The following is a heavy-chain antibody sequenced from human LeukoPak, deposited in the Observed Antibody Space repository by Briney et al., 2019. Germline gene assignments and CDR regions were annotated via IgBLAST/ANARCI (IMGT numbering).Heavy chain of an antibody. V-gene: IGHV3-64D*09. CDR2: ISSNGGST. CDR3: VGVRWFGGSNWFDP. Sequence: GGSLRLSCSASGFTFSMSAVHWVRQGPGKGLQYVSAISSNGGSTYYADSVKGRFTISRDNSKNTLHLQMSSLRPEDTAVYYCVGVRWFGGSNWFDPWGQGTLVTVSS. D-gene: IGHD3-10*01. J-gene: IGHJ5*02. CDR1: GFTFSMSA.